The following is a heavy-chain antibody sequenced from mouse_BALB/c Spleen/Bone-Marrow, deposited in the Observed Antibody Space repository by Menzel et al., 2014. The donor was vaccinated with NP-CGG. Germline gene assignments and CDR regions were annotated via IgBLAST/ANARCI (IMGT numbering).Heavy chain of an antibody. CDR3: XRXGYYDAMXY. CDR2: ISSGSSTI. J-gene: IGHJ4*01. D-gene: IGHD2-2*01. V-gene: IGHV5-17*02. CDR1: GFTFSSFG. Sequence: EVMLVESGGGLVQPGGSRKLSCAASGFTFSSFGMHWVRQAPEKGLEWVAYISSGSSTIYYADTVKGRFTISRDNPKNTLFLQMTSLRSEXTAMYYXXRXGYYDAMXYWGQGTSVTVSS.